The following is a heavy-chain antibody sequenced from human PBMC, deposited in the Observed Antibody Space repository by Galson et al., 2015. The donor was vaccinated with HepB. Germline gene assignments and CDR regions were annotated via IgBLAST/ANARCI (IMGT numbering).Heavy chain of an antibody. Sequence: SLRLSCAASGFTFGDYAMSWFRQAPGKGLEWVGFIRTKAYDWTIEYAASVKGRFTISRDNAKNSLYLQMNSLRVEDTAVYYCVFLRGNDLKPLDHWGQGTLVTVSS. CDR2: IRTKAYDWTI. V-gene: IGHV3-49*03. J-gene: IGHJ5*02. D-gene: IGHD4-23*01. CDR3: VFLRGNDLKPLDH. CDR1: GFTFGDYA.